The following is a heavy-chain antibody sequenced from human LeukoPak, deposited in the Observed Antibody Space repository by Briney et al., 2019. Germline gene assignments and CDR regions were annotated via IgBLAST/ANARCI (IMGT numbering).Heavy chain of an antibody. CDR2: IYYSGST. J-gene: IGHJ6*02. CDR3: ARQAGSGSKNYYYGMDV. Sequence: SETLSLTCTVSGGSISSYYWSWIRQPPGKGLGWIGYIYYSGSTNYNPSLKSRVTISVDTSKNQFSLKLSSVTAADTAVYYCARQAGSGSKNYYYGMDVWGQGTTVTVSS. D-gene: IGHD3-10*01. CDR1: GGSISSYY. V-gene: IGHV4-59*08.